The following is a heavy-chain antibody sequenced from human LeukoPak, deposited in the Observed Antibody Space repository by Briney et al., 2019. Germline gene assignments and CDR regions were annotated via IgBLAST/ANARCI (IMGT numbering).Heavy chain of an antibody. CDR1: DDSISDYY. CDR2: FQNSGTS. V-gene: IGHV4-59*01. J-gene: IGHJ4*02. CDR3: TRGAGWLIDY. D-gene: IGHD3-16*01. Sequence: SETLSLTCTVSDDSISDYYRGWIRQPPGKRLEWIGYFQNSGTSTYNPSLKSRVTISADTSKNQFSLKLNSLTTADTAVYCCTRGAGWLIDYWGQGILVTVSS.